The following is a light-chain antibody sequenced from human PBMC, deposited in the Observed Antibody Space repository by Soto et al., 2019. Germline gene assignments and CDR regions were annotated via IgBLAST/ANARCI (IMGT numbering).Light chain of an antibody. V-gene: IGKV1-12*02. CDR1: QDINSW. J-gene: IGKJ3*01. Sequence: DIQMTQSPSFVSASVGDRVTITCRASQDINSWLAWYQQKPGKAPKLLIYAASSLESGVPARFSGSGSGTDFTLPIRSLQPEDFATYYCQQANTFPFTFGPGTKVDIK. CDR3: QQANTFPFT. CDR2: AAS.